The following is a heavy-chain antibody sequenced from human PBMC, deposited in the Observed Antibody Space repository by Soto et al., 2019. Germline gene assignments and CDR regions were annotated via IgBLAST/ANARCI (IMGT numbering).Heavy chain of an antibody. CDR2: IYSGGNT. Sequence: GGSLRLSCAASGFSVSSNYMSWVRQAPGKGLEWVSVIYSGGNTHYADYVKGRFTISRDNSKNTLYLQMKSLRDEDTAVYYCARDSTWIPYYHYGMDVWGQGTTVTVSS. V-gene: IGHV3-53*01. CDR3: ARDSTWIPYYHYGMDV. D-gene: IGHD5-18*01. J-gene: IGHJ6*02. CDR1: GFSVSSNY.